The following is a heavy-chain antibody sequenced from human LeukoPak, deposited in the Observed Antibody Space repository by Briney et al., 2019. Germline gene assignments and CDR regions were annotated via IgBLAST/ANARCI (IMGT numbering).Heavy chain of an antibody. CDR3: ARTNYDFWSGYSGFDY. D-gene: IGHD3-3*01. V-gene: IGHV5-51*01. Sequence: GESLKISCKGSGYSFTSYWIGWVRPMPGKGLEWMGIIYPADSDTRYSPSFQGQVTISVDKSISTAYLQWRSLKASDTAMYYCARTNYDFWSGYSGFDYWGQGTLVTVSS. J-gene: IGHJ4*02. CDR1: GYSFTSYW. CDR2: IYPADSDT.